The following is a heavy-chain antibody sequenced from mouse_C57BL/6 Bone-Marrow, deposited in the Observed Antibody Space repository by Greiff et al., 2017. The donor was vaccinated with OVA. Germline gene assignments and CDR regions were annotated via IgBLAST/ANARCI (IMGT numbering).Heavy chain of an antibody. J-gene: IGHJ3*01. V-gene: IGHV1-39*01. CDR2: INPNYGTT. Sequence: EVKLMESGPELVKPGASVKISCKASGYSFTDYNMNWVKQSNGKSLEWIGVINPNYGTTSYNQKFKGKATLTVDQSSSTAYMQLNSLTSEDSAVYYCARGGWLGSWFAYWGQGTLVTVSA. CDR3: ARGGWLGSWFAY. CDR1: GYSFTDYN. D-gene: IGHD2-3*01.